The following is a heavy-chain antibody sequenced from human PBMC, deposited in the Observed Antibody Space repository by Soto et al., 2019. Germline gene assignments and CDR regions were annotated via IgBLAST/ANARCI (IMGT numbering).Heavy chain of an antibody. D-gene: IGHD3-10*01. CDR2: ISGSGGST. Sequence: GGSLRLSCAASGFTFSSYAMSCVRQAPGKGLEWVSAISGSGGSTYYADSVKGRFTISRDNSNNTLYLQINSLRAEDTAVYYCATSPHGSGSYYSSGRNAFDTWGQGPMATVS. CDR3: ATSPHGSGSYYSSGRNAFDT. J-gene: IGHJ3*02. V-gene: IGHV3-23*01. CDR1: GFTFSSYA.